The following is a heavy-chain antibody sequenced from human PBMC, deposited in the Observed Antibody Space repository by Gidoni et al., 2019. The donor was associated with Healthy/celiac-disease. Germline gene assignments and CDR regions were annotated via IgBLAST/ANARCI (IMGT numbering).Heavy chain of an antibody. CDR3: AKDSPHYYDSSGYFH. V-gene: IGHV3-30*18. CDR2: ISYDGSNK. J-gene: IGHJ4*02. D-gene: IGHD3-22*01. Sequence: QVQLVESGGGVVQPGGSLRLSCAASGFPFSSYGMPWVRQAPGKGLEWVAVISYDGSNKYYADSVKGRFTISRDNSKNTLYLQMNSLRAEDTAVYYCAKDSPHYYDSSGYFHWGQGTLVTVSS. CDR1: GFPFSSYG.